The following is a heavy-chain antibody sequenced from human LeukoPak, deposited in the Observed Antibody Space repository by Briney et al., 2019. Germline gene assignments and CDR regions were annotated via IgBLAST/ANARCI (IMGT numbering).Heavy chain of an antibody. Sequence: GASVKVSCKASGYTFTSYDINWVRQATGQGLEWMGWMNPNSGNTGYAQKFQGRVTMTRNTSISTAYMELSSLRSEDTAVYYCARVVSWVYWNWFDPWGQGTLVTVSS. CDR3: ARVVSWVYWNWFDP. CDR1: GYTFTSYD. V-gene: IGHV1-8*01. J-gene: IGHJ5*02. D-gene: IGHD2-15*01. CDR2: MNPNSGNT.